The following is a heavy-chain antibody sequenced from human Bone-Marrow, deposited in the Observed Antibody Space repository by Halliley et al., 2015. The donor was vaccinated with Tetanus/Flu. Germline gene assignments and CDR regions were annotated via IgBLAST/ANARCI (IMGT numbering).Heavy chain of an antibody. J-gene: IGHJ6*02. Sequence: TLSLTCAVYSGSFSNYYWSWIRQPPGKGLEWTGEINHSGRPNYNPSLKSRVTISLDTSMNQFSLKVNSMTAADTAVYFCARVNWNPAEFYYYGMDVWGQGTTVTVSS. CDR3: ARVNWNPAEFYYYGMDV. V-gene: IGHV4-34*01. D-gene: IGHD1-1*01. CDR1: SGSFSNYY. CDR2: INHSGRP.